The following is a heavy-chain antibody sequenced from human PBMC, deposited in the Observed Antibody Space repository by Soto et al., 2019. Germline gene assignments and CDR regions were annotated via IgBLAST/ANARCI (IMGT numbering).Heavy chain of an antibody. J-gene: IGHJ4*02. CDR2: IYWDDDK. CDR1: GFSLSTSGVG. CDR3: AHRGVVWGGYYLLDY. V-gene: IGHV2-5*02. D-gene: IGHD3-3*01. Sequence: QITLKESGPTLVKPTQTLTLTCTFSGFSLSTSGVGVGWIRQPPGKALEWLALIYWDDDKRYSPALKRRLTNXXDXHXXHADLTTPHLDPTHTATYYCAHRGVVWGGYYLLDYWGQGTLVTVSS.